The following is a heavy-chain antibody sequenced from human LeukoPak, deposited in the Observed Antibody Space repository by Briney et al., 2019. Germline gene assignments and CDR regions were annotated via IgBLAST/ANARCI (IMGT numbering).Heavy chain of an antibody. CDR3: LYSSGTVVFDY. D-gene: IGHD6-19*01. CDR1: GIGITFGSHW. J-gene: IGHJ4*02. CDR2: IKPDGSES. Sequence: GGSLRLSCTASGIGITFGSHWMSWVRQAPGKGLEWVGFIKPDGSESYYVDSVKGRFAISRDNAKNSLYLQMNSLRAEDTALYYCLYSSGTVVFDYWGQGTLVTVSS. V-gene: IGHV3-7*03.